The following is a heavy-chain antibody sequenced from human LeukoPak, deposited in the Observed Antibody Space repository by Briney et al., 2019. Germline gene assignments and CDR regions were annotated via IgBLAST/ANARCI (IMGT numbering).Heavy chain of an antibody. Sequence: ASVTVSCKASGYTFTSYAMHWVRQAPGQRLEWMGWINAGNGNTKYSQKFQGRVTITRDTSAGTAYMELSSLRSEDTAVYYCATQGRSWEFDYWGQGTLVTVSS. CDR1: GYTFTSYA. CDR3: ATQGRSWEFDY. J-gene: IGHJ4*02. CDR2: INAGNGNT. V-gene: IGHV1-3*01. D-gene: IGHD6-13*01.